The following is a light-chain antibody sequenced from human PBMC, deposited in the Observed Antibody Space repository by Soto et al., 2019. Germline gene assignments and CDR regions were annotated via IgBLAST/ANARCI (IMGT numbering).Light chain of an antibody. V-gene: IGKV1-5*03. CDR2: KAS. Sequence: DIQMTQSPSTLSASIGDRVTITCRASQSVDSWLAWYQQQPGKTPKLLIYKASSFQTGVPSRFSGSGSGTEFTLTISSLPTDDFATYYCQHYNDYSRVFGQGTKVEIK. J-gene: IGKJ1*01. CDR3: QHYNDYSRV. CDR1: QSVDSW.